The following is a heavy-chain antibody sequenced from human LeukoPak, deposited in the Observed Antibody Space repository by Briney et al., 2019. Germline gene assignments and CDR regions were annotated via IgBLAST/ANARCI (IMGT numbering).Heavy chain of an antibody. Sequence: PSQTVSLTCAVSGLSITSDTYCSPWLRQPPGKGLEWIGYILHSGSTYYNPSLKSRVTISIATSKSQFSLKLSSVTAADTAVYYCARTRDFWSGYFDYWGQGTLVTVSS. CDR2: ILHSGST. CDR1: GLSITSDTYC. J-gene: IGHJ4*02. V-gene: IGHV4-30-2*01. CDR3: ARTRDFWSGYFDY. D-gene: IGHD3-3*01.